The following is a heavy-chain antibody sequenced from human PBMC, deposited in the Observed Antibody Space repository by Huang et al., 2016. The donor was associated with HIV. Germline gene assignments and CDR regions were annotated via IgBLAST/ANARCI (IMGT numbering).Heavy chain of an antibody. Sequence: EVHLLESGGGLVQPGGSLRLSCAASGFSFSSSAMSWVRQAPGRGLRWVSTVSNSARSRHYSDSVRGRFTISRDNSKDTLYLQMNSLRAEDTALYYCAKDLVTYDSSGSVWGQGTLVTVSS. J-gene: IGHJ4*02. V-gene: IGHV3-23*01. CDR1: GFSFSSSA. CDR2: VSNSARSR. D-gene: IGHD3-22*01. CDR3: AKDLVTYDSSGSV.